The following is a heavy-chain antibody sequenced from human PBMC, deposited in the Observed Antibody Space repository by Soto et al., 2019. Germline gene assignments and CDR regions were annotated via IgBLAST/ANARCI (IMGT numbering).Heavy chain of an antibody. V-gene: IGHV1-69*02. J-gene: IGHJ6*03. Sequence: GASVKASCKASGGTFNGYTISWLRQAPGQGLEWMGRIIPILGIANYAQKFQGRVTITADKSTSTAYMELSSLRPEDTAVYYCARGKIGGYIPHYYYYYMDVWGKGTTVTVSS. D-gene: IGHD3-3*01. CDR3: ARGKIGGYIPHYYYYYMDV. CDR2: IIPILGIA. CDR1: GGTFNGYT.